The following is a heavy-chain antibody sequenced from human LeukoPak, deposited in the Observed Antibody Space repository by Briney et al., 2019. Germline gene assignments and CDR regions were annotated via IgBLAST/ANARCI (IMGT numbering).Heavy chain of an antibody. J-gene: IGHJ4*02. CDR2: IIPILGIA. CDR3: ASSRYSGSYPYFDY. D-gene: IGHD1-26*01. CDR1: GGTFSSYA. Sequence: SVKVSCKASGGTFSSYAISWVRQAPGQGLEWMGRIIPILGIANYAQKFQGRVMITADKSTSTAYMELSSLRSEDTAVYYCASSRYSGSYPYFDYWGQGTLVTVSS. V-gene: IGHV1-69*04.